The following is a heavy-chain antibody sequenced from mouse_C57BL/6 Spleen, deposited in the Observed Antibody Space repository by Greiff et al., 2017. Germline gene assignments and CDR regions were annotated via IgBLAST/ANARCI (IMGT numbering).Heavy chain of an antibody. Sequence: QVQLQQPGAELVMPGASVKLSCKASGYTFTSYWMHWVKQRPGQGLEWIGELDPSDSYTNYNQKFKGKSTLTVDKSSSTAYMQLSSLTSEDSAVYYCARDYSHYFDYWGQGTTLTVSS. V-gene: IGHV1-69*01. D-gene: IGHD2-13*01. CDR2: LDPSDSYT. CDR3: ARDYSHYFDY. CDR1: GYTFTSYW. J-gene: IGHJ2*01.